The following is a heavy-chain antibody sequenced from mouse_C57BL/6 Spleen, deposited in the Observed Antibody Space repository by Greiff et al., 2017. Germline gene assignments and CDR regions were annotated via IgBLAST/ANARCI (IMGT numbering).Heavy chain of an antibody. J-gene: IGHJ4*01. CDR2: IYPGDGDT. D-gene: IGHD1-1*01. CDR1: GYAFSSYW. V-gene: IGHV1-80*01. Sequence: QVQLQQSGAELVKPGASVKISCKASGYAFSSYWMNWVKQRPGKGLEWIGQIYPGDGDTNYNGKFKGKATLTADTSSSTAYMQLSSLTSEDSAVYFCARRSSIYYAMDYWGQGTSVTVSS. CDR3: ARRSSIYYAMDY.